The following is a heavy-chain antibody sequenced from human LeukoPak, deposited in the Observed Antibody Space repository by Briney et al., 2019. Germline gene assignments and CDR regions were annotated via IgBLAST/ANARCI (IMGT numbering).Heavy chain of an antibody. D-gene: IGHD3-22*01. CDR2: TYYRSKWYN. CDR1: GDSVSSNNAA. V-gene: IGHV6-1*01. J-gene: IGHJ5*02. CDR3: ARRGYYDSSGYNWFDP. Sequence: SQTLSLTCAISGDSVSSNNAAWNWIRQSPSRGLEWLGRTYYRSKWYNDYAVAVESRITINPDTSKNQFSLQLSSVTAADTAVYYCARRGYYDSSGYNWFDPWGQGTLVTVSS.